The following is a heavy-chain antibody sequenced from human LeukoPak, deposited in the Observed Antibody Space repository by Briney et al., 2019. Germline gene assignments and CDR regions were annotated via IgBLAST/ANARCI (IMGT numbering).Heavy chain of an antibody. V-gene: IGHV3-15*01. Sequence: PGGSLRLSCAASGFTFSNAWMSWVRQAPVKGLEWVGRIKSKTDGGTTDYAAPVKGRFTISRDDSKNTLYLQMNSLKTEDTAVYYCTTEIVRRRVRGTRRDYWGQGTLVTVSS. CDR3: TTEIVRRRVRGTRRDY. CDR2: IKSKTDGGTT. CDR1: GFTFSNAW. D-gene: IGHD3-10*01. J-gene: IGHJ4*02.